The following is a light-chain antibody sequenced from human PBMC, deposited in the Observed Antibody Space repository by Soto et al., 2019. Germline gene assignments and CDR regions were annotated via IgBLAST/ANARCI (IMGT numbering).Light chain of an antibody. CDR3: QQTDNIPYT. Sequence: DIQMTQSPSSLSASVGDRVTITCRASQSIRSYLNWYQQRPGKAPNLLIYATSTLQSGVPSRFSGSGAGTDFTLTISSLQPEDCATYYCQQTDNIPYTFGQGTKLEIK. J-gene: IGKJ2*01. CDR1: QSIRSY. V-gene: IGKV1-39*01. CDR2: ATS.